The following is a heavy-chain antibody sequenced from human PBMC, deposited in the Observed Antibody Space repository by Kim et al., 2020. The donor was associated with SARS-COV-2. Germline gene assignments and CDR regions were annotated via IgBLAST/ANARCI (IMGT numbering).Heavy chain of an antibody. V-gene: IGHV4-34*01. Sequence: NYNPSLKSRVTISVDTSKNQFSLKLSSVTAADTAVYYCARDYYDSSGYIHWGQGTLVTVSS. D-gene: IGHD3-22*01. CDR3: ARDYYDSSGYIH. J-gene: IGHJ4*02.